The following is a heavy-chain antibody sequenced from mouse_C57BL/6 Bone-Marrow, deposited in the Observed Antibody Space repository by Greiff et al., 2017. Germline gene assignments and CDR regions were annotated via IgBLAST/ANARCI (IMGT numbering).Heavy chain of an antibody. D-gene: IGHD2-3*01. Sequence: EVQVVESGGGLVQPGGSLSLSCAASGFTFTDYYMSWVRQPPGKALEWLGFIRNKANGYTTEYSASVKGRFTISRDNSQSILYLQMNALRAEDSATYYCARYSPLHDPWGQGTSVTVSS. CDR2: IRNKANGYTT. V-gene: IGHV7-3*01. CDR3: ARYSPLHDP. CDR1: GFTFTDYY. J-gene: IGHJ4*01.